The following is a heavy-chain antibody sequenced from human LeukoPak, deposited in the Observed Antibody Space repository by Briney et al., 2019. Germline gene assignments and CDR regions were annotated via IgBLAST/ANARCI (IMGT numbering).Heavy chain of an antibody. Sequence: ASVKVSCKVSGYTLTDLSMHWVRQAPGQGLEWMGGIIPIFGTANYAQKFQGRVTITADESTSTAYMELSSLRSEDTAVYYCARGLTSDYYGSGSYSYYFDYWGQGTLVTVSS. CDR1: GYTLTDLS. V-gene: IGHV1-69*13. D-gene: IGHD3-10*01. J-gene: IGHJ4*02. CDR3: ARGLTSDYYGSGSYSYYFDY. CDR2: IIPIFGTA.